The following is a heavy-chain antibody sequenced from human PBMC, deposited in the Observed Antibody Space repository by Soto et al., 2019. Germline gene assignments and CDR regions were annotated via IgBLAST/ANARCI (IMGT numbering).Heavy chain of an antibody. CDR2: IFYHTGST. CDR1: GGSVSSGTYY. Sequence: SETLSLTCTVSGGSVSSGTYYWSWIRQPPGKGLEYIAYIFYHTGSTNYNPSLKSRVTISVDTSKNQFSLRLSSVTAADTAVYYCALFGSGSNPWHNWFGPWGQGTLVTVSS. CDR3: ALFGSGSNPWHNWFGP. D-gene: IGHD3-10*01. J-gene: IGHJ5*02. V-gene: IGHV4-61*01.